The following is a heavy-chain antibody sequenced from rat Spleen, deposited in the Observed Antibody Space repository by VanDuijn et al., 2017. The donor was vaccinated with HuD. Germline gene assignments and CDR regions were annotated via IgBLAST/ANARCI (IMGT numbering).Heavy chain of an antibody. Sequence: QVQMKETGPGLVQTTQTLSVTCTVSGFSLSSYGVIWVRQPPGKGLEWMGVIWGNGNTNYNSALKSRLSISRDTSKSQVFLKMNNLQTEDTAMYFCARGGNSGLSGDFFAYWGQGTLVTVSS. CDR2: IWGNGNT. CDR1: GFSLSSYG. D-gene: IGHD4-4*01. V-gene: IGHV2S61*01. J-gene: IGHJ3*01. CDR3: ARGGNSGLSGDFFAY.